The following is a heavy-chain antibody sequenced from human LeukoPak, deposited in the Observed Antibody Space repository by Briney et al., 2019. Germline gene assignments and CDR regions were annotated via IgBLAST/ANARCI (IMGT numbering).Heavy chain of an antibody. D-gene: IGHD2-2*01. CDR1: GGSISSYY. Sequence: PSETLSLTCTVSGGSISSYYWSWIRQPAGKGLEWIGRIYTSGSTNYNPSLKSRVTMSVDTSKNQFSLKLSSVTAADTAVYYCARDRRCSSTSCPEDCYYYYMDVWGKGTTVTVSS. CDR2: IYTSGST. V-gene: IGHV4-4*07. J-gene: IGHJ6*03. CDR3: ARDRRCSSTSCPEDCYYYYMDV.